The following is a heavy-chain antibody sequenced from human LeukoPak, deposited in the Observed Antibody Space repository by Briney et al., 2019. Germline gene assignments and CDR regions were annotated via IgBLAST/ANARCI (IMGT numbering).Heavy chain of an antibody. CDR3: ARGRPHGNDY. Sequence: GGSLRLSCAASGFTFGAYTINWVRQAPGKGLVWVSRINSDGSSTTYADSVKGRFSISRDNAKNTLYLQMNSLRVEDTAVYYCARGRPHGNDYWGQGTLVTVSS. D-gene: IGHD4-23*01. CDR1: GFTFGAYT. V-gene: IGHV3-74*01. CDR2: INSDGSST. J-gene: IGHJ4*02.